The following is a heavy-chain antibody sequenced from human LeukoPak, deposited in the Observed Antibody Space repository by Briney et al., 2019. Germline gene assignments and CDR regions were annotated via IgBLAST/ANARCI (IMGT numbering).Heavy chain of an antibody. CDR2: ISGSGGST. CDR3: ARDLYGYFDY. Sequence: GGSLRLSCAASGFTFSSYAMSWVRQAPGKGLEWVSAISGSGGSTYYADSVKGRFTISRDNSKNTLFLQMNSLRAEDTAVYYCARDLYGYFDYWGQGTLVTVSS. CDR1: GFTFSSYA. D-gene: IGHD3-10*01. V-gene: IGHV3-23*01. J-gene: IGHJ4*02.